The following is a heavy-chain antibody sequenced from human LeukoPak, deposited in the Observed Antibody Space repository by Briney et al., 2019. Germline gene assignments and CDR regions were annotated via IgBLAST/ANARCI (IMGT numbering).Heavy chain of an antibody. V-gene: IGHV3-21*01. CDR3: ARDVGPISYYYMDV. D-gene: IGHD1-26*01. CDR1: GFTFSSYS. CDR2: ISSSSSYI. J-gene: IGHJ6*03. Sequence: TGGSLRLSCAASGFTFSSYSMNWVRQAPGKGLEWVSSISSSSSYIYYADSVKGRFTISRDNAKNSLYLQMNSLRAEDTAVYYCARDVGPISYYYMDVWGKGTTVTVSS.